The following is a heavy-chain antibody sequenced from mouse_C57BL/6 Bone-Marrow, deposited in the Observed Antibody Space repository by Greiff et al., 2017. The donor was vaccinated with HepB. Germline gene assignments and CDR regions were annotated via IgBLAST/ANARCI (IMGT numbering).Heavy chain of an antibody. CDR2: IHPNSGST. V-gene: IGHV1-64*01. D-gene: IGHD1-1*01. J-gene: IGHJ2*01. Sequence: QVQLQQPGAELVKPGASVKLSCKASGYTFTSYWMHWVKQRPGQGLEWIGMIHPNSGSTNYNEKFKSKATLTVDKSSSTAYMQLSSLTSEDSAVYYCAREGGTAVVAPYYFYFWGKGTTLTVSS. CDR1: GYTFTSYW. CDR3: AREGGTAVVAPYYFYF.